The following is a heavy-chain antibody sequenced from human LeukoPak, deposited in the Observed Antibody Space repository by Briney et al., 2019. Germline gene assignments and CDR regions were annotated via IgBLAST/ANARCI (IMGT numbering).Heavy chain of an antibody. CDR1: GVSIDSGDHY. V-gene: IGHV4-31*03. J-gene: IGHJ4*02. Sequence: SEILSLTCNVSGVSIDSGDHYWSWIRLHPGTGLEWIGSIYYSGTTYYNPSLKSRLVISKDTSKNHISLALTSVTAADTAVYYCARVRYFDWLGADYFDFWGQGTLVTVSS. CDR3: ARVRYFDWLGADYFDF. CDR2: IYYSGTT. D-gene: IGHD3-9*01.